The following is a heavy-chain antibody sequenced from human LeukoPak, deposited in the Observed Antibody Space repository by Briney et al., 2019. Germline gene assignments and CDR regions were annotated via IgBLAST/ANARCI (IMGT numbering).Heavy chain of an antibody. Sequence: PGGSLRLSCAASGFTFSSYAMHWVRQAPGKGLEWVAVISYDGSNKYYADSVKGRFTISRDNSKNTLYLQMNSLRAEDTAVYYCARDGLRGIAPYWGQGTLVTVSS. CDR3: ARDGLRGIAPY. J-gene: IGHJ4*02. D-gene: IGHD6-13*01. CDR1: GFTFSSYA. CDR2: ISYDGSNK. V-gene: IGHV3-30-3*01.